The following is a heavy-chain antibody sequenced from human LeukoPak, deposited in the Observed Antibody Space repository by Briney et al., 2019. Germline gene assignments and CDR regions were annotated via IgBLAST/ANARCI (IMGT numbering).Heavy chain of an antibody. Sequence: PGGSLRLSCAASGFTFSSYAMHWVRQAPGKGREWVAAISYDGSNKYYADSVKGRFTISRDNSKNTLYLQMNSLRAEGTAVYYCARADSSGESIDYWGQGTLVTVSS. CDR1: GFTFSSYA. J-gene: IGHJ4*02. D-gene: IGHD3-22*01. CDR2: ISYDGSNK. V-gene: IGHV3-30-3*01. CDR3: ARADSSGESIDY.